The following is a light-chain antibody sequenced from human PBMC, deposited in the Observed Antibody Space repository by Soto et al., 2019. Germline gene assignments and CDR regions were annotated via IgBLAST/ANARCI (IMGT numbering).Light chain of an antibody. V-gene: IGKV1-5*03. Sequence: DIQMTQSPSTLSASVGDRVTITCRASQSISNCLAWYQQKPGKPPKLLVYKASTLETGVPSRFSGSGSGTEFTLPISSLQPDDFATYYCQQYNSYTSYTFGQGTKLEIK. CDR1: QSISNC. CDR3: QQYNSYTSYT. CDR2: KAS. J-gene: IGKJ2*01.